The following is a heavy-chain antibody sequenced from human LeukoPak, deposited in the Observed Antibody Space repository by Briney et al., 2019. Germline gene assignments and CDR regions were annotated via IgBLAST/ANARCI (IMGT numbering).Heavy chain of an antibody. V-gene: IGHV4-30-4*07. D-gene: IGHD6-19*01. J-gene: IGHJ5*02. CDR1: GGSISSGGYS. Sequence: PSQTLSLTCAVSGGSISSGGYSWSWIRQPPGKGLEWIGYIYYSGSTYYNPSLKSRVTISVDTSKNQFSLKLSSVTAADTAVYYCARVVGYSSGWFDPWGQGTLVTVSS. CDR3: ARVVGYSSGWFDP. CDR2: IYYSGST.